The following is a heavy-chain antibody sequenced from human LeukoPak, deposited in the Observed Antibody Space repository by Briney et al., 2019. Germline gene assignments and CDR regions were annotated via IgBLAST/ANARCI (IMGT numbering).Heavy chain of an antibody. V-gene: IGHV1-3*01. Sequence: GASVKVSCKTSGYSFSSYAMHWVRQAPGERLEWLGCINGDNGNTQHSQKFQGRVTMTTDTSTSTASMELRSLRSDDTAVYYCARIIHRITVADTDFDYWGQGTLVTVSS. CDR1: GYSFSSYA. CDR2: INGDNGNT. J-gene: IGHJ4*02. D-gene: IGHD6-19*01. CDR3: ARIIHRITVADTDFDY.